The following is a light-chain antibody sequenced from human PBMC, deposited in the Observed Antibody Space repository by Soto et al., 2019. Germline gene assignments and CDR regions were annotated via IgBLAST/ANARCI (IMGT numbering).Light chain of an antibody. V-gene: IGKV1-5*03. J-gene: IGKJ1*01. CDR3: QEFPSSSRT. CDR1: RNIYSW. Sequence: DIRMTQSPSTLSASLGDRVTISCRASRNIYSWLAWYQQRPGGIPQLLIYSASNLQNGVPSRFSGSGSGTDFTLTINGLQPDDFATYYCQEFPSSSRTFGQGTRVDMK. CDR2: SAS.